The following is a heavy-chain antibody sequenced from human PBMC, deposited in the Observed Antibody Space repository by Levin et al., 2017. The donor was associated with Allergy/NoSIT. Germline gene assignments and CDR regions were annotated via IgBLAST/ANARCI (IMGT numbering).Heavy chain of an antibody. D-gene: IGHD3-22*01. J-gene: IGHJ4*02. CDR3: ARDYDSSGYHPIDY. V-gene: IGHV3-30-3*01. CDR1: GFTFSSYA. CDR2: ISYDGSNK. Sequence: PGGSLRLSCAASGFTFSSYAMHWVRQAPGKGLEWVAVISYDGSNKYYADSVKGRFTISRDNSKNTLYLQMNSLRAEDTAVYYCARDYDSSGYHPIDYWGQGTLVTVSS.